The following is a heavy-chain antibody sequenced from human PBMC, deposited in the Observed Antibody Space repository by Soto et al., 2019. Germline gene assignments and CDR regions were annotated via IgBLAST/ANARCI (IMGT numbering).Heavy chain of an antibody. CDR3: ARDQAIVGATTDYFQH. CDR1: GGSISSGGYY. D-gene: IGHD1-26*01. V-gene: IGHV4-31*03. CDR2: IYYSGST. J-gene: IGHJ1*01. Sequence: QVQLQESGPGLVKPSQTLSLTCTVSGGSISSGGYYWSWIRQHPGKGLEWIGYIYYSGSTYYNPSLKSRVTISXXTXKXXFSLKLSSVTAADTAVYYCARDQAIVGATTDYFQHWGQGTLITVSS.